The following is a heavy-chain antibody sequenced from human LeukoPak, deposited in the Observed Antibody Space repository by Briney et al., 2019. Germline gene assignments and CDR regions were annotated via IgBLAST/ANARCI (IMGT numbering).Heavy chain of an antibody. J-gene: IGHJ4*02. V-gene: IGHV4-59*12. CDR3: ARGPTTVTRAFDY. Sequence: SETLSPTCTVSGGSISSYYWSWIRQPPGKGLEWIGYIYYSGSTNYNPSLKSRVTISVDTSKNQFSLELSSVTAADTAVYYCARGPTTVTRAFDYWGQGTLVTVSS. D-gene: IGHD4-17*01. CDR1: GGSISSYY. CDR2: IYYSGST.